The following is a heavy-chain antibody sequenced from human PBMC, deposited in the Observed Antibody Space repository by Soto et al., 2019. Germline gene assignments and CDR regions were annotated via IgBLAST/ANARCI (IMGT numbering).Heavy chain of an antibody. Sequence: SSETLSLTCTVSGGSISSYYWGWIRQPPGKGLEWIGSIYYIGSTYYNPSLKSRVTISVDTSKNQFSLNLNSLTAADTAIYYCARADTAMGPPGSWGQGILVTVSS. V-gene: IGHV4-39*01. CDR1: GGSISSYY. J-gene: IGHJ5*02. CDR2: IYYIGST. CDR3: ARADTAMGPPGS. D-gene: IGHD5-18*01.